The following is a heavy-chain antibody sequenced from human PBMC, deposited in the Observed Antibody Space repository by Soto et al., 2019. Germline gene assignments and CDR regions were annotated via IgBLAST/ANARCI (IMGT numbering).Heavy chain of an antibody. CDR1: GGSISSGGYY. CDR3: ARRYCSSTSCYRVIDY. CDR2: IYYSGST. J-gene: IGHJ4*02. Sequence: QVQLQESGPGLVKPSQTLSLTCTVSGGSISSGGYYWSWIRQHPGKGLVWIGYIYYSGSTYYNPSLKSRVTISVDTSKNQFSLKLSSVTAADTAVYYCARRYCSSTSCYRVIDYWGKGTLVPVSS. V-gene: IGHV4-31*03. D-gene: IGHD2-2*02.